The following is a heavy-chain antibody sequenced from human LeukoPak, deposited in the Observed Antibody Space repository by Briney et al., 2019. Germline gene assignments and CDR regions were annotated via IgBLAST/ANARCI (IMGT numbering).Heavy chain of an antibody. Sequence: SETLSLTCTASGGTISSGGYYWSWIRQLPGKGLEWIGYIYYSGSTYYNPSLKSRVTMSVDTSKNQFSLKLSSVTAADTAVYYCARVGPYYYDSSGYYYVVGAFDIWGQGTMVTVSS. D-gene: IGHD3-22*01. CDR3: ARVGPYYYDSSGYYYVVGAFDI. CDR2: IYYSGST. V-gene: IGHV4-31*03. J-gene: IGHJ3*02. CDR1: GGTISSGGYY.